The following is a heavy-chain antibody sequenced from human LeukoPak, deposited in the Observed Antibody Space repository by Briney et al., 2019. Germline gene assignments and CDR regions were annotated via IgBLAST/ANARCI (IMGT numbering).Heavy chain of an antibody. D-gene: IGHD6-13*01. Sequence: GGSLRLSCAASGFTFSSYGMHWVRQAPGKGLEWVAVISYDGSNKYYADSVKGRFTISRDNSKNTLYLQMNSLRAEDTAVYYCARARGRGTIAADAFDIWGQGTMVTVSS. CDR1: GFTFSSYG. V-gene: IGHV3-30*03. CDR2: ISYDGSNK. J-gene: IGHJ3*02. CDR3: ARARGRGTIAADAFDI.